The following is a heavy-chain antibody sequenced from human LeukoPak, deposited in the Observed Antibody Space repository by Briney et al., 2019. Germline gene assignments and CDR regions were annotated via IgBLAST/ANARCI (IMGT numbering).Heavy chain of an antibody. J-gene: IGHJ5*02. CDR3: ARDGYSSGWYQFDP. CDR2: ISYDGSNK. V-gene: IGHV3-30-3*01. D-gene: IGHD6-19*01. Sequence: GGSLRLSCAASGFTFSSYAMHWVRQAPGKGLEWVAVISYDGSNKYYADSVKGRFTISRDNSKNTLYLQMNSLRAEDTAVYYCARDGYSSGWYQFDPWGQGTLVTVSS. CDR1: GFTFSSYA.